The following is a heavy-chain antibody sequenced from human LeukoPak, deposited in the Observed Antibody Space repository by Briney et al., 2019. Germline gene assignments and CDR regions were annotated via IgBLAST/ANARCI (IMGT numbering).Heavy chain of an antibody. J-gene: IGHJ3*02. V-gene: IGHV1-69*01. CDR1: GGTFNNFA. CDR2: IFPVFGTS. CDR3: ARGAHTSSWYKHAFDI. Sequence: SVKVSCKASGGTFNNFAICWVRQAPGQGLEWMGGIFPVFGTSTYAQKFQGRVTITADESTRTAHMELSSLRSDDTAVYYCARGAHTSSWYKHAFDIWAQGTMVTVSS. D-gene: IGHD6-13*01.